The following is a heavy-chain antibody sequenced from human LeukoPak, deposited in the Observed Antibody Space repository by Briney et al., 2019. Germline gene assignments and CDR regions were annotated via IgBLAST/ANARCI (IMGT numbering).Heavy chain of an antibody. Sequence: WASVKVSCKASGGTFSSYAISWVRQAPGQGLEWMGGIIPIFGTANYAQKFQGRVTITADKSTSTAYMELRSLRSDDTAVYYCARDSLGSMEYWGQGTLVTVSS. V-gene: IGHV1-69*06. D-gene: IGHD3-16*01. CDR2: IIPIFGTA. CDR3: ARDSLGSMEY. CDR1: GGTFSSYA. J-gene: IGHJ4*02.